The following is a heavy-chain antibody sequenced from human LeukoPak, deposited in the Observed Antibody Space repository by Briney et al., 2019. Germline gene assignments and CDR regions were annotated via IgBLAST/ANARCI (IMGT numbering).Heavy chain of an antibody. V-gene: IGHV3-30*04. D-gene: IGHD5-18*01. CDR1: GFTFSSYA. CDR2: LSYDGSNK. CDR3: AKDNDGYTYGYEFDY. J-gene: IGHJ4*02. Sequence: GGSLRLSCAASGFTFSSYAMHWVRQAPGKGLEWVAVLSYDGSNKYYADSVKGRFTISRDNSKNTLYLQMNSLRAEDTAVYYCAKDNDGYTYGYEFDYWGQGTLVTVSS.